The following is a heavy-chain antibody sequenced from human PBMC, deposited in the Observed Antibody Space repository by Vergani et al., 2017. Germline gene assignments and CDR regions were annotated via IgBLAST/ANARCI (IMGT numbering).Heavy chain of an antibody. CDR2: ISSSGTNI. Sequence: EVNLVESGGGLVKPGGSLKLSCAASGFSLSSYSMNWVRQAPGKGLEWVSSISSSGTNIFYADSVKGRFTISKDDDKSSLYLQMNSLRLEDTAQYYCARMDTEQLVDSYHPEFDYWGQGTLVSVSS. J-gene: IGHJ4*02. V-gene: IGHV3-21*01. D-gene: IGHD6-6*01. CDR1: GFSLSSYS. CDR3: ARMDTEQLVDSYHPEFDY.